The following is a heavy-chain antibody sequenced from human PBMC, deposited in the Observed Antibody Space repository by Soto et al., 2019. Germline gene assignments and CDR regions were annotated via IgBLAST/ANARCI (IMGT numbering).Heavy chain of an antibody. J-gene: IGHJ4*02. CDR2: IYYSGST. V-gene: IGHV4-30-4*01. CDR3: ARWRKGLRYLDY. Sequence: PLETLSLTCXVSGGSISSGDYYWSWIRQPPGKGLEWIGYIYYSGSTYYNPSLKSRVTISVDTSKNQFSLKLSSVTAADTAVYYCARWRKGLRYLDYWGQGTLVTVSS. D-gene: IGHD4-17*01. CDR1: GGSISSGDYY.